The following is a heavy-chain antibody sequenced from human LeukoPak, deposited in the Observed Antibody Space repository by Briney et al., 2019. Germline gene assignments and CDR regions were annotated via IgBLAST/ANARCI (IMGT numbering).Heavy chain of an antibody. J-gene: IGHJ3*02. CDR2: IYTSGST. Sequence: SETLSLTCTVSGGSISSYYWSWIRQPAGKGLEWIGRIYTSGSTNYNPSLKSRVTMSVDTSKNQFSLKLSSVTAADTAVYYCAGRIAAAGTYAFDIWGQGTMVTVSS. V-gene: IGHV4-4*07. CDR3: AGRIAAAGTYAFDI. D-gene: IGHD6-13*01. CDR1: GGSISSYY.